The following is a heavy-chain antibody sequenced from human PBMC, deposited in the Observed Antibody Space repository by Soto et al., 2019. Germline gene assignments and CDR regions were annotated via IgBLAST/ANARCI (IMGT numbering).Heavy chain of an antibody. Sequence: QVQLVESGGGVVQPGRSLRLSCAASGFTFSSYAMHWVRQAPGKGLEYLAVTSSDGNNKYYADSVKGRFTISRDNSKNTLYLQMNSLRSEDTAVYYCAKGVMYHYYGMDVCGQGTTVTVSS. CDR1: GFTFSSYA. CDR2: TSSDGNNK. D-gene: IGHD3-16*01. V-gene: IGHV3-30*18. J-gene: IGHJ6*02. CDR3: AKGVMYHYYGMDV.